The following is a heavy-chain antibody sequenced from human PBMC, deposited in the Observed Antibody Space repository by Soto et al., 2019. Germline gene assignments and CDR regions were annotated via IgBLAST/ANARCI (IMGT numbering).Heavy chain of an antibody. J-gene: IGHJ4*02. Sequence: SQTLSLTCAISGDSVSSNSAAWNWIRQSPSRGLEWLGRTYYRSKWYNDYAVSVKSRITINLDTSNNRLYLQMDSLRPEDTAVYYCARDDEHGSNCDLAYWGQGALVTVSS. CDR1: GDSVSSNSAA. V-gene: IGHV6-1*01. CDR3: ARDDEHGSNCDLAY. CDR2: TYYRSKWYN. D-gene: IGHD1-26*01.